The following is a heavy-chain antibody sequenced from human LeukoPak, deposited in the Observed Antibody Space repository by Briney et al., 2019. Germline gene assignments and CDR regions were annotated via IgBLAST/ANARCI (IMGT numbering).Heavy chain of an antibody. CDR2: IYYSGST. Sequence: PSETLSLTCTVSGGSISSGGYYWSWIRQHPGKGLEWIGYIYYSGSTYYNPSLKSRVTISVDTSKNQFSLKLSSVTAADTAVHYCARDRKIVHVFDYWGQGTLVTVSS. V-gene: IGHV4-31*03. CDR1: GGSISSGGYY. J-gene: IGHJ4*02. CDR3: ARDRKIVHVFDY. D-gene: IGHD2/OR15-2a*01.